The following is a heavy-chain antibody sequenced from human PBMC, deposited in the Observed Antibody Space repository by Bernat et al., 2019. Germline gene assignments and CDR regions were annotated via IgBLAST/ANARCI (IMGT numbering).Heavy chain of an antibody. CDR3: VREQQLGGPDALDI. D-gene: IGHD6-13*01. Sequence: EVQLVESGGGLVQPGGSLRLSCAASGFRFSSHDMHWVRQTTGKGLEWVSAIDTAGDTYYPGSVKGRFTISGENAKNSLYLEMNSLRAGDTAVYFCVREQQLGGPDALDIWGHGTMVTVSS. V-gene: IGHV3-13*01. CDR1: GFRFSSHD. CDR2: IDTAGDT. J-gene: IGHJ3*02.